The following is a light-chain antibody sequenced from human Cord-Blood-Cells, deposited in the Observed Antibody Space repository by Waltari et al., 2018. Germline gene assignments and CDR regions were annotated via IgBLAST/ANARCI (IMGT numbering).Light chain of an antibody. CDR3: QQYNSYSPYT. Sequence: DIQMTQSPSTLSASVGDRVTITCRASQSISSWLAWYQQKPGKAPKLLIYDASSLESGVPSRFSGSGSGTEFTLTISSLQPDXFATYYCQQYNSYSPYTFGQGTKLEIK. CDR1: QSISSW. J-gene: IGKJ2*01. V-gene: IGKV1-5*01. CDR2: DAS.